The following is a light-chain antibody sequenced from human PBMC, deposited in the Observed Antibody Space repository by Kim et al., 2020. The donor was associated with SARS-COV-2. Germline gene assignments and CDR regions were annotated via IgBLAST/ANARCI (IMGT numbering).Light chain of an antibody. CDR3: QQRGNWPPALT. J-gene: IGKJ4*01. V-gene: IGKV3-11*01. CDR2: DAA. Sequence: PGESATLSCKASRNVGISLAWYQQTPGQAPRLLIYDAAIRAAGIPDRFSASGSGTDFTLTIASLAPEDFAVYYCQQRGNWPPALTFGGGTKVDIK. CDR1: RNVGIS.